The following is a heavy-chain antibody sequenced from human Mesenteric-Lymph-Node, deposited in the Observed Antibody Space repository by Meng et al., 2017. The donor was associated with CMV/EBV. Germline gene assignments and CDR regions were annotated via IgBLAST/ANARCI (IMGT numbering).Heavy chain of an antibody. Sequence: SVKVSCKASGYTFTGYYMHWVRQAPGQGLEWMGGIIPIFGTANYAQKFQGRVTITTDESTSTAYMELSSLRSEDTAVYYCARFRPSRQWLFDYWGQGTLVTVSS. CDR2: IIPIFGTA. V-gene: IGHV1-69*05. J-gene: IGHJ4*02. CDR1: GYTFTGYY. D-gene: IGHD6-19*01. CDR3: ARFRPSRQWLFDY.